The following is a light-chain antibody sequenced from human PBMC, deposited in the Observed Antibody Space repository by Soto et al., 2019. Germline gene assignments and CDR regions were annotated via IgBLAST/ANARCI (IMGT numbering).Light chain of an antibody. CDR1: QSVGSN. CDR3: QQRSNWPPVFT. Sequence: ELVMTQSPATLSVSPGGRATLSCRASQSVGSNVAWYQRQPGQAPRLLIFGASTRATGISGRFSGSGSGTEFTLTISSLQSGDSAVYYCQQRSNWPPVFTFGPGTKVDIK. V-gene: IGKV3-15*01. CDR2: GAS. J-gene: IGKJ3*01.